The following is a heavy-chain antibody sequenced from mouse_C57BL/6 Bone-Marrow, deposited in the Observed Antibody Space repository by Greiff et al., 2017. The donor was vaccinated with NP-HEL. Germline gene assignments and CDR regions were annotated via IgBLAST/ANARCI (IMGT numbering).Heavy chain of an antibody. V-gene: IGHV14-4*01. Sequence: VQLQQSGAELVRPGASVKLSCKASGFNIEDDYMHWVTQRPEQGLEWIGWIDPENGDTEDASKFQGKATITADTPSNTAYLQLSGLTAEDTAVYYCTSRWCPFAYWGQGTLVTVSA. D-gene: IGHD1-1*02. CDR2: IDPENGDT. J-gene: IGHJ3*01. CDR3: TSRWCPFAY. CDR1: GFNIEDDY.